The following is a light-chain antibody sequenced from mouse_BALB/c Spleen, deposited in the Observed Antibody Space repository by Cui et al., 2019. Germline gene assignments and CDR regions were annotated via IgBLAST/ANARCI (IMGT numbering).Light chain of an antibody. J-gene: IGKJ2*01. CDR1: SSVSY. V-gene: IGKV4-57*01. CDR3: QQRSSYPLYT. CDR2: STS. Sequence: QFVLTQSPAIMPESPGEKVTITCSASSSVSYMHWFQQKPGTSPKLWIYSTSNLASGVPARFSGSGSGTSYSLTISRMEAEDAATYYCQQRSSYPLYTFGGGTKLEIK.